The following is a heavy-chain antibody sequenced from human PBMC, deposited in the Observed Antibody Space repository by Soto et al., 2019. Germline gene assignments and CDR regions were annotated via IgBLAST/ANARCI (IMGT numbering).Heavy chain of an antibody. V-gene: IGHV3-23*01. CDR3: AKRHYYGSGSFALAT. CDR1: GFTFSSNA. Sequence: GGSLRLSCAGSGFTFSSNAMSWVRQAPGKGLEWVSSVSGDGYASDYADSVKSRFTVSRHNSKNTLYLQMNSLRAEDTAVYYCAKRHYYGSGSFALATWGQGTLVTVSS. D-gene: IGHD3-10*01. J-gene: IGHJ4*03. CDR2: VSGDGYAS.